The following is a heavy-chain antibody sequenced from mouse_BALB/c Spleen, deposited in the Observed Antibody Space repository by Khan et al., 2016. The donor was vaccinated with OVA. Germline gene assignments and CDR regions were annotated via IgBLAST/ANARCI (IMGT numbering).Heavy chain of an antibody. CDR2: IDPSTGYT. CDR1: GYTFTTYW. D-gene: IGHD2-1*01. Sequence: VELQQSGAELAKPGASVKMSCKASGYTFTTYWMHWVKQRPGQGLEWIGYIDPSTGYTDYNQKFKDKASLTTDKSSSTAYMKLSSLTSEDSAVDYYTRRGLYGIFAYWGHGTLVTVSA. V-gene: IGHV1-7*01. J-gene: IGHJ3*01. CDR3: TRRGLYGIFAY.